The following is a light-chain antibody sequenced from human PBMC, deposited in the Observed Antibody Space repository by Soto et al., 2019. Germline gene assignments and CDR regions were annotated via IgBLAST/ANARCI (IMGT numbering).Light chain of an antibody. CDR1: QSIGRW. V-gene: IGKV1-5*01. CDR3: QKYDTAPLT. CDR2: AAS. Sequence: DIQMTQSPSTLSAFVGDRVTITCRASQSIGRWLAWYQQKPGKAPKLLIYAASTLQSGVPSRFSGSGSGTDFTLTISSLQPEDVATYYCQKYDTAPLTFGQGTKVDIK. J-gene: IGKJ1*01.